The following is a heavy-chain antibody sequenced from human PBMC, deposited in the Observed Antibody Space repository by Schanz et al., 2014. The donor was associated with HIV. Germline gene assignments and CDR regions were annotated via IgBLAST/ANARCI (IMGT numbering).Heavy chain of an antibody. D-gene: IGHD3-10*01. J-gene: IGHJ6*02. CDR2: IGGSRGGT. CDR3: AKIRGTRGAYDGMDV. V-gene: IGHV3-23*04. CDR1: GFTFSDYS. Sequence: EVQLVESGGGLVKPGGSLRLSCTASGFTFSDYSMNWVRQTPGKGLEWVSGIGGSRGGTYYADSVKGRFTISRDNSKNTMFLQMNSLRVEDTAIYYCAKIRGTRGAYDGMDVWGQGTTVTVSS.